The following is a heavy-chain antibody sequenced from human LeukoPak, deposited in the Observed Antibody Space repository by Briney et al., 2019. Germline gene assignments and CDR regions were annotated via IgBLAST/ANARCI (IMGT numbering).Heavy chain of an antibody. CDR1: GGSFSGYY. CDR2: INHSGST. Sequence: SETLSLTCAVYGGSFSGYYWSWIRQPPGKGLEWIGEINHSGSTNYNPSLKSRVTISVDTSKNQFSLKLSSVTAADTAVYYCARIVRTTVVKGGYYFDYWGQGTLVTVSS. CDR3: ARIVRTTVVKGGYYFDY. V-gene: IGHV4-34*01. D-gene: IGHD4-23*01. J-gene: IGHJ4*02.